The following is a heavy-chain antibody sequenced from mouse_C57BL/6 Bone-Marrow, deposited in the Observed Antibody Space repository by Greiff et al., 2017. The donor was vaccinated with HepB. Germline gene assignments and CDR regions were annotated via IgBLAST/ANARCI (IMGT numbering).Heavy chain of an antibody. CDR3: AGYYYYGSSLDY. CDR2: ISNGGGST. CDR1: GFTFSDYY. Sequence: EVQLVESGGGLVQPGGSLKLSCAASGFTFSDYYMYWVRQTPEQRLEWVAYISNGGGSTYYPDTVKGRFTISIDKAKNTLYLQMSRLKSEDTAMYYCAGYYYYGSSLDYWGQGTTLTVSS. V-gene: IGHV5-12*01. J-gene: IGHJ2*01. D-gene: IGHD1-1*01.